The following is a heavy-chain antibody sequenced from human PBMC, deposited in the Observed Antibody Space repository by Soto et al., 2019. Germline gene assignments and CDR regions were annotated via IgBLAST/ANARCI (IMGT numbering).Heavy chain of an antibody. CDR2: INPRNGDA. V-gene: IGHV1-2*02. D-gene: IGHD6-19*01. Sequence: ASVKVSCKASAYTFSDYNLHWVRQAPGQGLEWMGSINPRNGDAVSAQKFQARIILTRDTSTTTAYMELSRLTSPDTAVYYCARHRFTSGSDYFDYWGQGTLVTSPQ. CDR1: AYTFSDYN. J-gene: IGHJ4*02. CDR3: ARHRFTSGSDYFDY.